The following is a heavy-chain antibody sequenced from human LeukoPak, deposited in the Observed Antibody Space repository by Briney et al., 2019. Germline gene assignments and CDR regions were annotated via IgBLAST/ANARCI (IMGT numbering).Heavy chain of an antibody. J-gene: IGHJ6*02. D-gene: IGHD3-3*01. CDR3: ARDNRAYYDFWSGYYSGSYYYGMDV. CDR2: INHSGST. CDR1: GGSFSGYY. V-gene: IGHV4-34*01. Sequence: PPETLSLTCAVYGGSFSGYYWSWIRQPPGKGLEWIGEINHSGSTNYNPSLKSRVTISVDTSKNQFSLKLSSVTAADTAVYYCARDNRAYYDFWSGYYSGSYYYGMDVWGQGTTVTVSS.